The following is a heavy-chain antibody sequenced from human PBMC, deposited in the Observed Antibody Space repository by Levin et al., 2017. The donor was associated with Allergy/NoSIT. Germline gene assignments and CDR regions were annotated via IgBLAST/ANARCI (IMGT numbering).Heavy chain of an antibody. J-gene: IGHJ4*02. D-gene: IGHD6-19*01. CDR3: ARVGQWLVRGEFDY. V-gene: IGHV3-21*01. CDR2: ISSSSSYI. CDR1: GFTFSSYS. Sequence: SCAASGFTFSSYSMNWVRQAPGKGLEWVSSISSSSSYIYYADSVKGRFTISRDNAKNSLYLQMNSLRAEDTAVYYCARVGQWLVRGEFDYWGQGTLVTVSS.